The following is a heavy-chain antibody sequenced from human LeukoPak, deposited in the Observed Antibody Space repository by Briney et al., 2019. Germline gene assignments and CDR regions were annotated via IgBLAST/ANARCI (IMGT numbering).Heavy chain of an antibody. CDR1: GGTLRSYA. V-gene: IGHV1-69*01. CDR2: IIPLFGAA. J-gene: IGHJ6*04. CDR3: ARAGRQEKFLNYYYYGMDA. Sequence: SVKVFCKASGGTLRSYAISWVRQAPGQGLEWMGGIIPLFGAANYAQKFQGRVTITADESTSTAYMEVSSLRYEDTAIYYCARAGRQEKFLNYYYYGMDAWGEGTTVTVSS. D-gene: IGHD6-6*01.